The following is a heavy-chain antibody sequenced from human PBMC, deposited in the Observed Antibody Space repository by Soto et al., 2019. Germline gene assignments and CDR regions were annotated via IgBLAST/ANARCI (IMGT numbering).Heavy chain of an antibody. Sequence: SETLSLTCTVSGGSISSSSYYWGWIRQPPGKGLEWIGSIYYSGSTYYNPSLKSRVTISVDTSKNQFSLKLSSVTAADTAVYYCARPGVGGDYWYFDLWGRGTLVTVSS. CDR1: GGSISSSSYY. D-gene: IGHD1-26*01. J-gene: IGHJ2*01. CDR2: IYYSGST. V-gene: IGHV4-39*01. CDR3: ARPGVGGDYWYFDL.